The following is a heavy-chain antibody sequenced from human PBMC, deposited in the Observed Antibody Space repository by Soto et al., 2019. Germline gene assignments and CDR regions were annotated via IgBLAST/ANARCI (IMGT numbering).Heavy chain of an antibody. CDR2: IWYDGSNK. D-gene: IGHD5-12*01. V-gene: IGHV3-33*01. J-gene: IGHJ6*02. CDR3: GGPKGGYDWECGMDV. CDR1: GFTFSSYG. Sequence: QVQLVESGGGVVQPGRSLRLSCAASGFTFSSYGMHWVRQAPGKGLEWVAVIWYDGSNKYYADSVKGRFPISRDNSKKSLYLQMTSLRAEDTAVYYCGGPKGGYDWECGMDVWGQGTTVTVSS.